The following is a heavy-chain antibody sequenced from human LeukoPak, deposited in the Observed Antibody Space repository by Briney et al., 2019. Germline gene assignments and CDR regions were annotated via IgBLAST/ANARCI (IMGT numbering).Heavy chain of an antibody. CDR1: GGSISSYY. D-gene: IGHD6-19*01. V-gene: IGHV4-59*08. Sequence: SETLSLTCTVSGGSISSYYWSWIRQPPGKGLEWIGYIYYSGSTNYNPSLKSRVTISVDTSKNPFSLKLSSVTAADTAVYYCARHEGEQWLVPPGYYYYGMDVWGQGTTVTVSS. CDR3: ARHEGEQWLVPPGYYYYGMDV. CDR2: IYYSGST. J-gene: IGHJ6*02.